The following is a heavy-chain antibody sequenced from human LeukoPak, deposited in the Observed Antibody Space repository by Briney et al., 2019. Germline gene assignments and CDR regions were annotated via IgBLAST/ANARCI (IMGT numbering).Heavy chain of an antibody. V-gene: IGHV3-74*01. D-gene: IGHD6-19*01. Sequence: GGSLRLSCAASGFTFSSYWMHWVRQAPGKGLVWVSRINSDGSSTSYADSVKGRFTISRDNSKNTLYLQMNSLRAEDTAVYYCAKIPYSSGWVQDWFDPWGQGTLVTVSS. J-gene: IGHJ5*02. CDR1: GFTFSSYW. CDR3: AKIPYSSGWVQDWFDP. CDR2: INSDGSST.